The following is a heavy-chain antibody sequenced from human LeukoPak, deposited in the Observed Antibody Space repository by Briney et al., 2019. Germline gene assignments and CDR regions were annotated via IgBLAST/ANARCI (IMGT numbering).Heavy chain of an antibody. D-gene: IGHD1-14*01. CDR2: IKQDGSEK. J-gene: IGHJ6*03. CDR3: ARVEGATGYYNYYYMDV. CDR1: GFTFTNYN. Sequence: GGSLRLSCAASGFTFTNYNMNWVRQAPGKGLEWVANIKQDGSEKYYVDSVKGRLTISRDNAKNSLYLQMNSLRAEDTAVYYGARVEGATGYYNYYYMDVWGKGTTVTVSS. V-gene: IGHV3-7*01.